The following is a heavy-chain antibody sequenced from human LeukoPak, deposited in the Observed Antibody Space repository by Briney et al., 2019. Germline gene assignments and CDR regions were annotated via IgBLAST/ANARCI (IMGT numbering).Heavy chain of an antibody. CDR3: ARKAAAGPFDY. V-gene: IGHV4-39*07. J-gene: IGHJ4*02. Sequence: SETPSLTCTVSGGSISSSSYYWGWIRQPPGKGLEWIGSIYYSGSTYYNPSLKSRVTISVDTSKNKFSLKLSSVTPEDTAVYYCARKAAAGPFDYWGQGTLVTVSS. D-gene: IGHD6-13*01. CDR2: IYYSGST. CDR1: GGSISSSSYY.